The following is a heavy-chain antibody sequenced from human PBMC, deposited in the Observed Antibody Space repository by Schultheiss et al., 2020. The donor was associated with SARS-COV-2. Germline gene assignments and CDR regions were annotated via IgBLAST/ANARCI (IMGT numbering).Heavy chain of an antibody. D-gene: IGHD5-18*01. J-gene: IGHJ6*02. CDR2: IRNKAYAGTI. Sequence: GGSLRLSCTASGFSFGDYTMSWVRQAPGKGLEWVGSIRNKAYAGTIDYATSVQGRFIISRDDSKGIAYLQLNSLKTEDTAVYYCTRDRGSIHDYYYYAMDVWGQGTTVTVSS. V-gene: IGHV3-49*04. CDR1: GFSFGDYT. CDR3: TRDRGSIHDYYYYAMDV.